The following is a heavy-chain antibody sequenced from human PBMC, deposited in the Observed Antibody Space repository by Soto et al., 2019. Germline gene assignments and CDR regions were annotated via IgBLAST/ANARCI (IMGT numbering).Heavy chain of an antibody. V-gene: IGHV3-23*01. CDR2: LSGSGGGT. CDR3: ANHAAAAAPDY. Sequence: EVQLLEPGGGLVQPGGSLRLSCAASGFTFSSYAMSWVRQAPGKGLEWVSLLSGSGGGTYYADSVKGRFTISRDNSKNTLYLQMNSVRAEDTAVYYWANHAAAAAPDYWGQGTLVTVSS. CDR1: GFTFSSYA. J-gene: IGHJ4*02. D-gene: IGHD6-13*01.